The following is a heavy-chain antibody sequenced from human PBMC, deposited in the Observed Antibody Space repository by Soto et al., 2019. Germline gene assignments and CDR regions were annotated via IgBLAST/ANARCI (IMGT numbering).Heavy chain of an antibody. J-gene: IGHJ4*02. CDR1: GYTFTIYA. CDR3: ARDVAAADY. Sequence: ASVKVSCKASGYTFTIYAMHWVLQAPGQRLEWMGWINAGNGNRKYSQKFQGRVTITRDTSATTAYMELSSLRPEDTAVYYCARDVAAADYWGQGTLVTVSS. CDR2: INAGNGNR. D-gene: IGHD6-13*01. V-gene: IGHV1-3*01.